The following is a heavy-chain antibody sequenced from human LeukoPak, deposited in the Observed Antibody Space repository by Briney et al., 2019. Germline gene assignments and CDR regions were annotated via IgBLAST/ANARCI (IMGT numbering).Heavy chain of an antibody. CDR1: GGSFSGYY. V-gene: IGHV4-34*01. D-gene: IGHD3-10*01. Sequence: PSETLSLTCAVYGGSFSGYYWSWIRQPPGKGLEWIGEINHSGSTNYNPSLKSRVTISVDTSKNQVSLKLRSVTAADTAVYYCARDYNYGSGRYVPGYFDYWGQGTLVTVSS. CDR3: ARDYNYGSGRYVPGYFDY. CDR2: INHSGST. J-gene: IGHJ4*02.